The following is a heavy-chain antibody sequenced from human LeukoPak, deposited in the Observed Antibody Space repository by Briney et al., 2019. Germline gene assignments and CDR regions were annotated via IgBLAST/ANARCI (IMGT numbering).Heavy chain of an antibody. CDR1: GFTFSDYY. CDR3: ATTVAGTADY. D-gene: IGHD6-19*01. J-gene: IGHJ4*02. CDR2: ISSSSSYI. V-gene: IGHV3-11*06. Sequence: PGGSLRLSCAASGFTFSDYYMSWIRQAPGKGLEWVSSISSSSSYIYYTDSVKGRFTISRDNAKNSLYLQMNSLRAEDTAVYYCATTVAGTADYWGQGTLVTVSS.